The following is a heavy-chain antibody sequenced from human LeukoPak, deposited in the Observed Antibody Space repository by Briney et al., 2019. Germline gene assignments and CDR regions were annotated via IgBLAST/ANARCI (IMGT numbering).Heavy chain of an antibody. CDR1: GGSISSYY. D-gene: IGHD2-2*01. CDR3: ARGTGYCSSTSCYHGYYYYYYGMDV. V-gene: IGHV4-59*01. Sequence: SETLSLTCTVSGGSISSYYWSWIRQPPGKGLEWIGYIYYSGSTNYNPSLKSRVTISVDTSKNQFSLKLSSVTAADTAVYYCARGTGYCSSTSCYHGYYYYYYGMDVWGQGTTVIVSS. CDR2: IYYSGST. J-gene: IGHJ6*02.